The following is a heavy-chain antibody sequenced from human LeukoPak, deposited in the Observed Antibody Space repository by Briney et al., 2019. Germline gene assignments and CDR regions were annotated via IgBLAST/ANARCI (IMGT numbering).Heavy chain of an antibody. D-gene: IGHD2-21*02. CDR2: IIPIFGTA. J-gene: IGHJ4*02. V-gene: IGHV1-69*01. CDR1: GGTFSSYA. CDR3: ATLLRNCGGDCYSDY. Sequence: SVKVSCKASGGTFSSYAISWVRQAPGQGLEWMGGIIPIFGTANYAQKFQGRVTITADESTSTAYMELSSLRSEDTAVYYCATLLRNCGGDCYSDYWGQGTLVTVSS.